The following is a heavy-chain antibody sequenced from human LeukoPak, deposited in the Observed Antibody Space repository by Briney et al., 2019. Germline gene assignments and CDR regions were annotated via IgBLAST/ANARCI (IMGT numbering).Heavy chain of an antibody. CDR1: GYTFTSYY. CDR2: ISAYNGNT. J-gene: IGHJ4*02. Sequence: ASVKVSCKASGYTFTSYYMHWVRQAPGQGLEWMGWISAYNGNTNYAQKLQGRVTMTTDTSTSTAYMELRSLRSDDTAVYYCARESVVGATMDYWGQGTLVTVSS. D-gene: IGHD1-26*01. CDR3: ARESVVGATMDY. V-gene: IGHV1-18*04.